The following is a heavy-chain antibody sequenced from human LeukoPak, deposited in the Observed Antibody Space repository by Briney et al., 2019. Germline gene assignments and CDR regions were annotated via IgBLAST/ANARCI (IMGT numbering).Heavy chain of an antibody. J-gene: IGHJ3*02. CDR3: ASPSPTYGSDAFDI. CDR1: GYSISSGYY. D-gene: IGHD4-17*01. V-gene: IGHV4-38-2*02. Sequence: SETPSLTCTVSGYSISSGYYWGWIRQPPGKGLEWIGNIYHSGSTYYNPSLKSRVTISVDTSKNQFSLKLSSVTAADTAVYYCASPSPTYGSDAFDIWGQGTMVTVSS. CDR2: IYHSGST.